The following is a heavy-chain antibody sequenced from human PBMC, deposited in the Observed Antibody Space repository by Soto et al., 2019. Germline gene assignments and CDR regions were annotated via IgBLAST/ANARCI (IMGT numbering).Heavy chain of an antibody. J-gene: IGHJ5*02. D-gene: IGHD1-1*01. CDR2: ISYDGNNK. V-gene: IGHV3-30*03. CDR3: ARGCKYWNP. CDR1: VFTFSSYG. Sequence: GGSLRLSCAASVFTFSSYGMHLVRQAPGKGLECVSVISYDGNNKYYADSVKGRFTISRENSKNTLYLRMNSLRAEDTAVYYCARGCKYWNPWPKGKPVTVSS.